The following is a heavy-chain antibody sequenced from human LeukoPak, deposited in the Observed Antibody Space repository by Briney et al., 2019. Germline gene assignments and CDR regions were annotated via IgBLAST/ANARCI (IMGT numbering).Heavy chain of an antibody. Sequence: GGSLRLSCAASGLTFSNYGMHWVRQAPGKGLEWVAFIRYDESNRYYADSVKGRFTISRGDSKNTLFLQMNNLRAEDTAVYYCAKRGYDILTGGGYFDYWGQGTLVTVSS. J-gene: IGHJ4*02. CDR3: AKRGYDILTGGGYFDY. CDR1: GLTFSNYG. V-gene: IGHV3-30*02. CDR2: IRYDESNR. D-gene: IGHD3-9*01.